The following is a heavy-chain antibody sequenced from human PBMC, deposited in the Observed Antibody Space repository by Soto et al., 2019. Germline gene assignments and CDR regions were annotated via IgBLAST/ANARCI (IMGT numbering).Heavy chain of an antibody. CDR3: VRDRADFSSTYYHYFSV. V-gene: IGHV4-4*07. J-gene: IGHJ2*01. CDR2: IYSTGTT. Sequence: ASETLSLTCKVSGTSVRHFYWSWIRQSAGKGLEWIGRIYSTGTTNFNPSLKSRLTMSMDMSKNQVSLNLTSVTAADTAVYYCVRDRADFSSTYYHYFSVWGRGTLVTSPQ. CDR1: GTSVRHFY. D-gene: IGHD6-13*01.